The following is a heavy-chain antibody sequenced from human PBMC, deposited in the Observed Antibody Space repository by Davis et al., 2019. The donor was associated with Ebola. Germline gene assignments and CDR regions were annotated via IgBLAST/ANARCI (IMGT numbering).Heavy chain of an antibody. CDR2: INHSGST. CDR3: ASDYYGSDY. Sequence: GSLRLSCAVYSGSFSGYYWSWIRQPPGKGLEWIGEINHSGSTNYNPSLKSRVTISVDTSKNQFSLKLSSVTAADTAVYYCASDYYGSDYWGQGTLVTVSS. J-gene: IGHJ4*02. D-gene: IGHD1-26*01. CDR1: SGSFSGYY. V-gene: IGHV4-34*01.